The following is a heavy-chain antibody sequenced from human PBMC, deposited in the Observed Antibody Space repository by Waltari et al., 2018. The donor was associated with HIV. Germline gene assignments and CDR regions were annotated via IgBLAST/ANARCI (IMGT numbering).Heavy chain of an antibody. Sequence: QVQLQESGPGLVKPSETLSLTCTISGGSIRNSSWSWIQQPPGKGLAWIGSLFYTGSTNYNPSLESRVTISVDTSKNQFSLKLSSVTAADTAVYYCARVPQQLVLSSYWYFDLWGRGTLVTVSS. V-gene: IGHV4-59*01. D-gene: IGHD6-13*01. CDR2: LFYTGST. CDR1: GGSIRNSS. J-gene: IGHJ2*01. CDR3: ARVPQQLVLSSYWYFDL.